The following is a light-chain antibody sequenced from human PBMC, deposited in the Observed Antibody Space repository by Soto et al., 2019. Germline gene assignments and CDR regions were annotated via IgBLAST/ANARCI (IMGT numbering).Light chain of an antibody. V-gene: IGLV1-44*01. J-gene: IGLJ1*01. Sequence: QSVLTQPPSVSGAPGQRVTISCTGSSANIGAAYNVDWYQQLPGTAPKLLIYNNDQRPSGVPDRFSGSTSGTSASLAISGLQSEDEADYYCAAWDDSLNGYVFGTGTKLTVL. CDR3: AAWDDSLNGYV. CDR2: NND. CDR1: SANIGAAYN.